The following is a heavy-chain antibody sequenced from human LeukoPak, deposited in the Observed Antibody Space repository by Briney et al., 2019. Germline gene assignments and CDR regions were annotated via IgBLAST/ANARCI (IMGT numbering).Heavy chain of an antibody. CDR1: GFTFSSYS. J-gene: IGHJ4*02. Sequence: PGGSLRLSCAASGFTFSSYSMNWVRQAPGKGLEWVSYFSSSSSTIYYADSVKGRFTISRDNAKNSLYLQMNSLRAEDTAVYYCARDFHRRLYDSSGYYLYWGQGTLVTVSS. D-gene: IGHD3-22*01. CDR3: ARDFHRRLYDSSGYYLY. V-gene: IGHV3-48*01. CDR2: FSSSSSTI.